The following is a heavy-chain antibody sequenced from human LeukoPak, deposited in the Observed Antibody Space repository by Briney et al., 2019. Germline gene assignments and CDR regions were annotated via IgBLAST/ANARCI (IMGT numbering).Heavy chain of an antibody. V-gene: IGHV3-30*02. J-gene: IGHJ6*02. CDR2: IWYDGSKK. CDR1: GFSFSSYG. Sequence: QAGGSLRLSCAASGFSFSSYGMHWVRQAPGKGLEWVAVIWYDGSKKYYADSVKGRFIISRDNSKNTLYLQMNSLRAEDTAVNYCAKDGRQQLVRSYYYYGMDVWGQGTTVTVSS. D-gene: IGHD6-13*01. CDR3: AKDGRQQLVRSYYYYGMDV.